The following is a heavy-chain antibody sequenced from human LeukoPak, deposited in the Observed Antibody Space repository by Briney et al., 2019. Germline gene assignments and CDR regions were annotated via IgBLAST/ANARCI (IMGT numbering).Heavy chain of an antibody. V-gene: IGHV1-2*06. Sequence: ASVKVSCKASGYTFSQLYIHWVRQAPGQGLEWMGRVNPNSGGTDYAQIFRGRIIMTRDSSVTTAYVELSRLRSDDTAMYYCATEGYNRNSDSGWTAFYFWGQGTMVTVSS. CDR2: VNPNSGGT. CDR1: GYTFSQLY. J-gene: IGHJ3*01. D-gene: IGHD5-24*01. CDR3: ATEGYNRNSDSGWTAFYF.